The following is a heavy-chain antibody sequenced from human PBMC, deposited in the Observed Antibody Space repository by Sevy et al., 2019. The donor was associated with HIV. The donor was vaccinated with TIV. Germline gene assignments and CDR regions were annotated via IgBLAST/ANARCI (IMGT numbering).Heavy chain of an antibody. J-gene: IGHJ4*01. CDR3: ARDGGYSIKWYPLY. D-gene: IGHD6-13*01. Sequence: GGSLRLSGAASGFAFISHAMHWVPQAPGKGLEGVAVKSYGGTETFYAASVEGRFTISRDNSTNMLSLQINSLRPEDTAVYYCARDGGYSIKWYPLYWGHGTLVTVSS. CDR1: GFAFISHA. V-gene: IGHV3-30-3*01. CDR2: KSYGGTET.